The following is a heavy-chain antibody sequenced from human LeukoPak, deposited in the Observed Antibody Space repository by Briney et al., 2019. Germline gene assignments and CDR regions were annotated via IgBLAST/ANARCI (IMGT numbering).Heavy chain of an antibody. V-gene: IGHV4-39*07. D-gene: IGHD3-10*01. Sequence: SETLSLTCTVSGGSISSSSYYWGWIRQPPGKGLEWIGSIYYSGSTYYNPSLKSRVTISVDTSKNQFSLKLSSVTAADTAVYYCARCIGGGSGSYYNPFPYYYYYYMDVWGKGTTVTISS. CDR3: ARCIGGGSGSYYNPFPYYYYYYMDV. CDR2: IYYSGST. CDR1: GGSISSSSYY. J-gene: IGHJ6*03.